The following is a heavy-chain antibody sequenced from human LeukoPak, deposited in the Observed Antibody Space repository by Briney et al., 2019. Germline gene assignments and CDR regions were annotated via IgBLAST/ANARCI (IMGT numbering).Heavy chain of an antibody. CDR1: GGSFSGYY. CDR2: IYYSGST. V-gene: IGHV4-31*11. Sequence: SETLSLTCAVYGGSFSGYYWSWIRQHPGKGLEWIGYIYYSGSTYYNPSLKGRVTISVDTSKNQFSLKLSSVTAADTAVYYCARSLRKTTAYFDYWGQGTLVTVSS. D-gene: IGHD4-17*01. CDR3: ARSLRKTTAYFDY. J-gene: IGHJ4*02.